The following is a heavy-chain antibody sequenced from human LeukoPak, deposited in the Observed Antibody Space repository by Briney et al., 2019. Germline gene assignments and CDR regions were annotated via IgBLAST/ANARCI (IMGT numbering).Heavy chain of an antibody. CDR3: ARDPADSRGWYNY. CDR1: GFTFSSYS. V-gene: IGHV3-21*01. J-gene: IGHJ4*02. Sequence: PGGSLRLSRAASGFTFSSYSMNWVRQAPGKGLEWVSSISSSSSYIYYADSVKGRFTISRGNAKNSLYLQMNSLRAEDTAVYYCARDPADSRGWYNYWGQGTLVTVSS. D-gene: IGHD6-19*01. CDR2: ISSSSSYI.